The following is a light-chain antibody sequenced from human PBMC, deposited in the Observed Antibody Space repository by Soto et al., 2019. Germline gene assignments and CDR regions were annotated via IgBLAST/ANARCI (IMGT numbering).Light chain of an antibody. Sequence: EIVLTQSPATLSLSPGERATLSCRASQSVSSYLAWYQQKPGQAPRLLIYDASNRATGIPARFSGSGSGTDFTLTISSLEPEDFAVYCCQQRSNWPPPLTCGGGTKVEIK. J-gene: IGKJ4*01. V-gene: IGKV3-11*01. CDR2: DAS. CDR1: QSVSSY. CDR3: QQRSNWPPPLT.